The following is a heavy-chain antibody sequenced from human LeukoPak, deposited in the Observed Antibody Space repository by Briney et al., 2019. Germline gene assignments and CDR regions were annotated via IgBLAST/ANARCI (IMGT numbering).Heavy chain of an antibody. D-gene: IGHD4-17*01. CDR1: GYTFTIYG. CDR3: ARSTVTTFGVDWFDP. V-gene: IGHV1-18*01. Sequence: ASVKVSCKSSGYTFTIYGNSWVRHAPGQGLEWMGLISAYNGNTNYAHKFQGRVTMTTDTSTSTAYMELRSLRSDDTAVYYCARSTVTTFGVDWFDPWGQGTLVTVSS. CDR2: ISAYNGNT. J-gene: IGHJ5*02.